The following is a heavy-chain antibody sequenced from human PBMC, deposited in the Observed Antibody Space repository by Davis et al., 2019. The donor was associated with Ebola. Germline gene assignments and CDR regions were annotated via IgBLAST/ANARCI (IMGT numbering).Heavy chain of an antibody. CDR2: IYSGGST. V-gene: IGHV3-53*01. CDR3: ARDRWGHYYGSGSYHN. Sequence: GESLKISCAASGFTVSSNYMSWVRQAPGKGLEWVSVIYSGGSTYYADSVKGRFTISRDNSKNTLYLQMNSLRAEDTAVYYCARDRWGHYYGSGSYHNWGQGTLVTVSS. CDR1: GFTVSSNY. D-gene: IGHD3-10*01. J-gene: IGHJ4*02.